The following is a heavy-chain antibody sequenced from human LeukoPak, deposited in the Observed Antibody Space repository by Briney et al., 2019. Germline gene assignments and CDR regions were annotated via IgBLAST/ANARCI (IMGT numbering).Heavy chain of an antibody. J-gene: IGHJ4*02. Sequence: GGSLRLSCAASGFTFSTYEMNWVRQAPGKGLEWVSYISSSGSTIYYADSVKGRFTISRDNAKNSLYLQMTSLRAEDTAVYYCARDYGGSSPFDYWGQGTLVTVSS. V-gene: IGHV3-48*03. CDR3: ARDYGGSSPFDY. CDR2: ISSSGSTI. CDR1: GFTFSTYE. D-gene: IGHD4-23*01.